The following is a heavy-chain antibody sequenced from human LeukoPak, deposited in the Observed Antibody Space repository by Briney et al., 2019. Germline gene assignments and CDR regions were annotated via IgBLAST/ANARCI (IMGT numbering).Heavy chain of an antibody. CDR2: MYYSGNS. V-gene: IGHV4-39*01. J-gene: IGHJ4*02. Sequence: SETLSLTCTVSGGSISSIGYYWGWIRQPPGKGLEWIGTMYYSGNSYYNPSLKSRVTISVDTSKNQFSLKLNSVTAADTAVYYCARHSNYYDSSGYVTPNSFYFWGQGTLVTVSS. CDR1: GGSISSIGYY. D-gene: IGHD3-22*01. CDR3: ARHSNYYDSSGYVTPNSFYF.